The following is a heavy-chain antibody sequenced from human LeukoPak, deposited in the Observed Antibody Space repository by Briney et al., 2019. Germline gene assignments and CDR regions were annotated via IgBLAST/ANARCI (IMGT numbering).Heavy chain of an antibody. J-gene: IGHJ4*02. CDR3: AKGGATVIDY. CDR2: INSDGSST. V-gene: IGHV3-74*01. D-gene: IGHD4-17*01. CDR1: GFTFSNYW. Sequence: GGSLRLSCAASGFTFSNYWMHWVRQAPGKGLVWVSRINSDGSSTTSADSVKGRFTISRDSAKNTLYLQMNSLRAEDTAVYYCAKGGATVIDYWGQGILVTVSS.